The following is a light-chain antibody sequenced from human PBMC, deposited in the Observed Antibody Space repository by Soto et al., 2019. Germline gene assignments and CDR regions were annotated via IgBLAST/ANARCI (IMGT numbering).Light chain of an antibody. CDR3: NSYTSSSTYA. CDR2: DVS. V-gene: IGLV2-14*03. J-gene: IGLJ1*01. Sequence: QSVLTQPVSVSGSPGQSITISCTGTSGDVGGYNYVSWYQQHPGKAPKLMIYDVSNRPSGVSNRFSGSKSGNTASLTISGLQAEDEADYYCNSYTSSSTYAFGTGPKVTVL. CDR1: SGDVGGYNY.